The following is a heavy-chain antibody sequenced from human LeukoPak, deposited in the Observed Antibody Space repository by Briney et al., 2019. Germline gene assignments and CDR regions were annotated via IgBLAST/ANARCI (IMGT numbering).Heavy chain of an antibody. CDR3: AKGSRIAAAKNWFDP. CDR1: GFTFSSYA. Sequence: PGGSLRLSCAASGFTFSSYAMSWVRQAPGKGLEWVSAISGSGGSTYYADSVKGRFTISRDNSKSTLYLQMSSLRAEDTAVYYCAKGSRIAAAKNWFDPWGQGTLVTVSS. V-gene: IGHV3-23*01. D-gene: IGHD6-13*01. J-gene: IGHJ5*01. CDR2: ISGSGGST.